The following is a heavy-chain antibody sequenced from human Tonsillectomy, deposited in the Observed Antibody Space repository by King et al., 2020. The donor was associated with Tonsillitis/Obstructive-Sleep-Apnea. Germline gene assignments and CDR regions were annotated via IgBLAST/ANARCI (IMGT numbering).Heavy chain of an antibody. D-gene: IGHD5-24*01. CDR3: TRTVEMATIGYYYYMDV. Sequence: VQLVESGGGLVKPGRSLRLSCTASGFTFGDYAMSWFRQAPGMGLEWVGFIRSKPYGGTTEYAASVKGRFTISRDDSKSIAYLQMNSLKTEDTAVYYCTRTVEMATIGYYYYMDVWGKGTTVTVSS. J-gene: IGHJ6*03. CDR2: IRSKPYGGTT. V-gene: IGHV3-49*05. CDR1: GFTFGDYA.